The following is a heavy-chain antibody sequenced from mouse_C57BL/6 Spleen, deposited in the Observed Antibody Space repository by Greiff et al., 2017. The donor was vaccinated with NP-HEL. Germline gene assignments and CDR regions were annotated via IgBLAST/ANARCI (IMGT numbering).Heavy chain of an antibody. CDR2: ISYDGSN. CDR3: ARDPYGTPFAY. CDR1: GYSITSGYY. Sequence: EVQLQQSGPGLVKPSQSLSLTCSVTGYSITSGYYWNWIRQFPGNKLEWMGYISYDGSNNYNPSLKNRISITRDTSKNQFFLQLNSVTTEDTATYYCARDPYGTPFAYWGQGTLVTVSA. V-gene: IGHV3-6*01. D-gene: IGHD1-1*01. J-gene: IGHJ3*01.